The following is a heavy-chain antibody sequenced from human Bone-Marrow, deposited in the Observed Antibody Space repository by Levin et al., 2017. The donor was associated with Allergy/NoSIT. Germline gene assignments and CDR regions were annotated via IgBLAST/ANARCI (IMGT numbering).Heavy chain of an antibody. J-gene: IGHJ6*02. CDR1: GFTFDDYG. Sequence: GESLKISCAASGFTFDDYGMSWVRQAPGKGLEWVSGINWNGGSTGYADSVKGRFTISRDNAKNSLYLQMNSLRAEDTALYHCARVSGSSGWSTGEDYYYGMDVWGQGTTVTVSS. CDR3: ARVSGSSGWSTGEDYYYGMDV. CDR2: INWNGGST. D-gene: IGHD6-19*01. V-gene: IGHV3-20*01.